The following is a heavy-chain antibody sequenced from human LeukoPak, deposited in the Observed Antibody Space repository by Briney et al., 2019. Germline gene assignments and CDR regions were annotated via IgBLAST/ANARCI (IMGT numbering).Heavy chain of an antibody. D-gene: IGHD3-10*01. Sequence: GASVKVSCKASGYTFTGYYMHWVRQAPGQGLEWMGWINPNSGGTNYAQKFQGRVTMTRDTSISTAYMELSRLRSDDTAVYYCASSYGSGSYYNVWNWFDPWGQGTLVTVPS. CDR3: ASSYGSGSYYNVWNWFDP. CDR2: INPNSGGT. J-gene: IGHJ5*02. V-gene: IGHV1-2*02. CDR1: GYTFTGYY.